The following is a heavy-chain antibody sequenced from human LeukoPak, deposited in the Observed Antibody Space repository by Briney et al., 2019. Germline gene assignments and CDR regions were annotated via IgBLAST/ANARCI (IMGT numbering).Heavy chain of an antibody. V-gene: IGHV3-11*04. CDR3: ARESIAAADRRDFDY. D-gene: IGHD6-13*01. CDR1: GFTFSDYY. CDR2: ISGSGSTI. J-gene: IGHJ4*02. Sequence: RGSLRLSCAASGFTFSDYYMSWIRQAPGKGLEWVSYISGSGSTIYYADSVKGRFTISRDNAKNSLYLQTNSLRAEDTAVYYCARESIAAADRRDFDYWGQGTLVIVSS.